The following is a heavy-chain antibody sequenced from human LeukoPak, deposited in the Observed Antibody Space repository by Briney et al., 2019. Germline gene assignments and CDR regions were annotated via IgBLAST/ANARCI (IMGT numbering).Heavy chain of an antibody. CDR1: GFTISSSY. CDR3: ANEGFGEFSGFDH. J-gene: IGHJ4*02. CDR2: IQYSGRAK. Sequence: PGGSLRLSCAASGFTISSSYRHWVRQAPGKGLEWVSSIQYSGRAKCFADSVKGRFTISRDNSKDTVYLQMNSLRPEDTAIYYCANEGFGEFSGFDHWGQGTLVTVSS. D-gene: IGHD3-10*01. V-gene: IGHV3-30*02.